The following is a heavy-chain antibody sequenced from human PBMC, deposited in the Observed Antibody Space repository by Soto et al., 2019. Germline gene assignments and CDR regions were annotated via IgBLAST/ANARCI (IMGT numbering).Heavy chain of an antibody. CDR3: ARGSLGAYYDFWSGYPWTMDV. CDR2: IWYDGSNK. CDR1: VFTFSIYG. D-gene: IGHD3-3*01. Sequence: GGSLRLSWSASVFTFSIYGMHWFRQAPGKGLEWVAVIWYDGSNKYYADSVKGRFTISRDNSKNTLYLQMNSLRAEDTAVYYCARGSLGAYYDFWSGYPWTMDVWGQGTTVTVSS. V-gene: IGHV3-33*01. J-gene: IGHJ6*02.